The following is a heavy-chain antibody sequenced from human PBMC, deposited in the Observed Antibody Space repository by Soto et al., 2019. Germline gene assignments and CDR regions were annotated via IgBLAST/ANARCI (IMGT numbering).Heavy chain of an antibody. CDR1: GGSISSGGYY. J-gene: IGHJ4*02. Sequence: SETLSLTCTVSGGSISSGGYYWSWIRQHPGKGLEWIGYIYYSGSTYYNPSLKSRVTISVDTSKNQFSLKLSSVTAADTAVYYCARVAILRYSSSWDQKTHDYWGQGTLVTVSS. D-gene: IGHD6-13*01. V-gene: IGHV4-31*03. CDR2: IYYSGST. CDR3: ARVAILRYSSSWDQKTHDY.